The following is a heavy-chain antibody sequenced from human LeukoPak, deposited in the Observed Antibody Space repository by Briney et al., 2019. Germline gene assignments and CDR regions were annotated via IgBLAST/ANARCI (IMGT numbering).Heavy chain of an antibody. V-gene: IGHV3-48*01. Sequence: GGSLRLSCAASGFTFSSYSMNWVRQAPGKGLEWVSYISSSSSTIYYADSVKGRFTISRDTSKNTLYLQMNSLRAEDTAVYYCARQWSSAWHYFDNWGQGTLVTVSS. J-gene: IGHJ4*02. CDR1: GFTFSSYS. D-gene: IGHD6-19*01. CDR3: ARQWSSAWHYFDN. CDR2: ISSSSSTI.